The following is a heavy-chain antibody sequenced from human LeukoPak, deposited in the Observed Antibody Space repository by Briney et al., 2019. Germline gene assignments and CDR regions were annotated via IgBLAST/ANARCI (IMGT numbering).Heavy chain of an antibody. CDR1: NYSISSGYY. J-gene: IGHJ4*02. Sequence: PSETLSLTCTVSNYSISSGYYWGWIRQTPGKGLEWIGSIHHSGNTYYTPSLKSRVTISVDTSKNQFSLNLSSVTAADTAVYSCARIGGSYQYGYFFDYWGQGTLVTVSS. CDR3: ARIGGSYQYGYFFDY. D-gene: IGHD1-26*01. V-gene: IGHV4-38-2*02. CDR2: IHHSGNT.